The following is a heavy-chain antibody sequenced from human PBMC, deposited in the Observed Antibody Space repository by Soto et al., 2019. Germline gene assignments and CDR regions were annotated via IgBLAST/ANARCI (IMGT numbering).Heavy chain of an antibody. J-gene: IGHJ4*02. D-gene: IGHD7-27*01. CDR1: GFTFSSYA. V-gene: IGHV3-30*04. Sequence: GGSLRLSCAASGFTFSSYAMHWVRQAPGKGLEWVAVISYDGSNKYYADSVKGRFTISRDNSKNTLYLQMNSLRAEDTAVYYCARGSQLGDEYYFDYWGQGTLVTVSS. CDR2: ISYDGSNK. CDR3: ARGSQLGDEYYFDY.